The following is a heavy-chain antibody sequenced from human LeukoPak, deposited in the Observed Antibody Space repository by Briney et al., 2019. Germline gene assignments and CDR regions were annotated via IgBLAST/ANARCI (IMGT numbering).Heavy chain of an antibody. CDR3: ASIRGTFGY. V-gene: IGHV3-72*01. CDR2: TRNKANSYIT. Sequence: GGSLRLSCAASGFTSSDHFLNWVRQAPGKGLEWVGRTRNKANSYITEYAASVKGRFTISRDDSKNSLYLQMSSLKTDDTAMYYCASIRGTFGYWGQGTLVTVPS. CDR1: GFTSSDHF. J-gene: IGHJ4*02. D-gene: IGHD1-26*01.